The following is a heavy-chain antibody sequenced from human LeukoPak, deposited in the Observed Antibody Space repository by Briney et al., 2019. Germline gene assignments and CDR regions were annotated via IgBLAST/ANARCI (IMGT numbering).Heavy chain of an antibody. CDR2: IWYDGSNK. CDR1: GFTFSSYG. CDR3: ARGDGYNYGFFDY. D-gene: IGHD5-24*01. J-gene: IGHJ4*02. V-gene: IGHV3-30*19. Sequence: GGSLRLSCAASGFTFSSYGMHWVRQAPGKGLEWVAVIWYDGSNKYYADSVKGRFTISRDNSKNTLYLQMNSLRAEDTAVYYCARGDGYNYGFFDYWGQGTLVTVSS.